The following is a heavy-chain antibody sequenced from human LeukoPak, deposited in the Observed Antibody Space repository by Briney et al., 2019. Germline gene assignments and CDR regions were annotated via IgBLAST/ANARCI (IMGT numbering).Heavy chain of an antibody. Sequence: SETLSLTCTVSGGSISSGDYYWSWIRQPPGKGLEWIGYIYYSGSTYYNPSLKSRVTISVDTSKNQFSLKLTSVTAADTAVYYCARAGYCSSSSCYTSYWFDPWGQGTLVTVSS. CDR2: IYYSGST. D-gene: IGHD2-2*02. V-gene: IGHV4-30-4*01. CDR1: GGSISSGDYY. J-gene: IGHJ5*02. CDR3: ARAGYCSSSSCYTSYWFDP.